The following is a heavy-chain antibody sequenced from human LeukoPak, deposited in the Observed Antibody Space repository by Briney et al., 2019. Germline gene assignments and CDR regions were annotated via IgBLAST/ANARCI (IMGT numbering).Heavy chain of an antibody. CDR3: ARAGVAAAGVRGAFDI. CDR2: INPSGGNT. Sequence: GASVTVSCTASGYTFTSYYMHWVRQAPGQGLEWMGIINPSGGNTSYALKFQGRVTMTRDMSTSTVYMELSSLRSEDTAVYYCARAGVAAAGVRGAFDIWGQGTMVTVSS. D-gene: IGHD6-13*01. CDR1: GYTFTSYY. V-gene: IGHV1-46*01. J-gene: IGHJ3*02.